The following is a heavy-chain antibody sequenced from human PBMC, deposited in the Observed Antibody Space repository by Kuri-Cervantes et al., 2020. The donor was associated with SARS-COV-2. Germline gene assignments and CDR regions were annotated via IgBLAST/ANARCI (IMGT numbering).Heavy chain of an antibody. V-gene: IGHV3-30*18. J-gene: IGHJ6*02. CDR2: ISYDGSNK. CDR1: GFTFSSCG. CDR3: AKEEKVLRFLEWLGGMDV. Sequence: GESLKISCAASGFTFSSCGMHWVRQAPGKGLEWVAVISYDGSNKYYADSVKGRFTISRDNSKNTLYLQMNSLRAEDTAVYYCAKEEKVLRFLEWLGGMDVWGQGTTVTVSS. D-gene: IGHD3-3*01.